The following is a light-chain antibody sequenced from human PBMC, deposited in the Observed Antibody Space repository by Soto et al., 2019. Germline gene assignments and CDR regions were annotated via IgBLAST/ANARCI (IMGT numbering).Light chain of an antibody. CDR1: QDIDNS. CDR2: AVS. V-gene: IGKV1-33*01. J-gene: IGKJ5*01. CDR3: QQHDGRPTMT. Sequence: DIQSTHSPCSLSASFGYTVTISCRASQDIDNSLNWYQHQPGKAPKLLIYAVSFLETGVPSRFSGRGSGTVFSLTINSLQADDFATYYCQQHDGRPTMTFGQGTRLEIK.